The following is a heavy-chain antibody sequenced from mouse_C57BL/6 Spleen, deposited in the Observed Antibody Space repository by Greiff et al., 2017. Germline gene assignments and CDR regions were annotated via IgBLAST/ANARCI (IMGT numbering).Heavy chain of an antibody. Sequence: VQLQQSGPELVKPGASVKIPCKASGYTFTDYNMDWVKQSHGKSLEWIGDINPNNGGTIYNQKFKGKATLTVDKSSSTAYMELRSLTSEDTAVYYGARGYYYGSSWFAYWGQGTLVTVSA. V-gene: IGHV1-18*01. CDR3: ARGYYYGSSWFAY. CDR2: INPNNGGT. D-gene: IGHD1-1*01. CDR1: GYTFTDYN. J-gene: IGHJ3*01.